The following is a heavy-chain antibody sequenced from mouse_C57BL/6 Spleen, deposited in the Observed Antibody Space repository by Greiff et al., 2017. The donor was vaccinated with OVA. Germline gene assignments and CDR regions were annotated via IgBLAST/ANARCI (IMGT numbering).Heavy chain of an antibody. D-gene: IGHD4-1*01. Sequence: EVQLVESGGGLVKPGGSLKLSCAASGFTFSDYGMHWVRQAPEKGLEWVAYISSGSSSIYYADTVKGRFTISRDNAKNTLFLQMTSLRSEDTAMYYCARELTGDFDYWGQGTTLTVSS. CDR2: ISSGSSSI. V-gene: IGHV5-17*01. CDR3: ARELTGDFDY. CDR1: GFTFSDYG. J-gene: IGHJ2*01.